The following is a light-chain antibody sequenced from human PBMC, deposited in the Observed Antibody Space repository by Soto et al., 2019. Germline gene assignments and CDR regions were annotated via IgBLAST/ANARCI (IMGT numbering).Light chain of an antibody. CDR3: QQLNSYPLT. V-gene: IGKV1-9*01. J-gene: IGKJ4*01. CDR1: QGISSH. CDR2: AAS. Sequence: DIQLTQSPSLLSASVGDRVTITCRASQGISSHLAWYQQKSGKAPKLLMYAASTLQSGVPSRFSGSGSGTEFTLTISSLQPEDFPTYYCQQLNSYPLTFGGGTKVDIK.